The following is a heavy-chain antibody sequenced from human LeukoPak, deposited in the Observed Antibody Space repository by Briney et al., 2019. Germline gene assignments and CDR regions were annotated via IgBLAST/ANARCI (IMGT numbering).Heavy chain of an antibody. J-gene: IGHJ4*02. CDR1: GFTFSSYS. V-gene: IGHV3-21*04. D-gene: IGHD3-22*01. Sequence: PGGSLRLSCAASGFTFSSYSMNWVRQAPGKGLEWVSSISSSSSYIYYADSVKGRFTISRDNAKNSLYLQMNSLRAEDTAVYYCAKDWGITMIVVVITSFDYWGQGTLVTVSS. CDR3: AKDWGITMIVVVITSFDY. CDR2: ISSSSSYI.